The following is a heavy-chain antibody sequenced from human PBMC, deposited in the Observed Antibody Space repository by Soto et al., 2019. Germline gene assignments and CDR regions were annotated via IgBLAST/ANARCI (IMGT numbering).Heavy chain of an antibody. J-gene: IGHJ6*02. D-gene: IGHD3-22*01. CDR1: GYTFTSYG. CDR2: ISAYNGNT. Sequence: QVKLVKSGAEVTKPGASVKVSCKASGYTFTSYGISWVRQAPGQGLEWMGWISAYNGNTNYAQKRQGRDTMTTATSTSTAYMELRSLRSDDTAVYYCARERYYDSSGYQYGMDVWGQGTTVTVSS. V-gene: IGHV1-18*01. CDR3: ARERYYDSSGYQYGMDV.